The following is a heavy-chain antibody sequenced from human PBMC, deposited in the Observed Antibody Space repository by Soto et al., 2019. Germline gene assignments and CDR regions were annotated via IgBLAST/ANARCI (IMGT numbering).Heavy chain of an antibody. Sequence: QITLKESGPTLVKPTQTLTLTCTFSGFSLTTTGVGVGWIRQAPGKALDYLAIIFWDDDKYYSPPLKSRVTITNDTSKKQVVLIMTITDSVDTGTYYCAYIRLQGATYFELWGRGTPVTVSS. V-gene: IGHV2-5*02. J-gene: IGHJ2*01. CDR3: AYIRLQGATYFEL. D-gene: IGHD2-15*01. CDR2: IFWDDDK. CDR1: GFSLTTTGVG.